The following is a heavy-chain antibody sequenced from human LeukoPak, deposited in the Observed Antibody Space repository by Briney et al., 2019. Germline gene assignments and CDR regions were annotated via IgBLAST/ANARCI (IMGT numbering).Heavy chain of an antibody. J-gene: IGHJ3*02. CDR2: IYYSGIT. CDR3: ATRGPNAFDI. V-gene: IGHV4-39*07. D-gene: IGHD3-10*01. Sequence: PSETLSLTCTVSGGSTSTSNNHWCWIRQPPGKGLELIGTIYYSGITYYKSSLKSRVTISLDTSTNQFSLKLTSVTAADTAVYYCATRGPNAFDIWGLGTMVTVSS. CDR1: GGSTSTSNNH.